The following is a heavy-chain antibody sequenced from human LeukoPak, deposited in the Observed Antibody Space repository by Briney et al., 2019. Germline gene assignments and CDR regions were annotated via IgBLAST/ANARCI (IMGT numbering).Heavy chain of an antibody. CDR1: GFTFSSSA. V-gene: IGHV3-23*01. CDR3: AELGITMIGGV. J-gene: IGHJ6*04. CDR2: ISGSGGSP. Sequence: GGSLRLSCAASGFTFSSSAMSWVRQAPGKGLEWVSSISGSGGSPYYADSVKGRFTISRDNAKNSLYLQMNSLRAEDTAVYYCAELGITMIGGVWGKGTTVTISS. D-gene: IGHD3-10*02.